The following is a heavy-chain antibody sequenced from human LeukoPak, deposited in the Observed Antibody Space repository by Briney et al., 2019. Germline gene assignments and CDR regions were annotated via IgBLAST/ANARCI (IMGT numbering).Heavy chain of an antibody. CDR2: ISSSGSTI. V-gene: IGHV3-48*03. J-gene: IGHJ4*02. Sequence: GGSLRLSCAASGSTFSSYEMNWVRQAPGKGLEWVSYISSSGSTIYYADSVKGRFTISRDNAKNSLYLQMNSLRAEDTAVYYCARDRALVGTFDYWGQGTLVTVSS. CDR1: GSTFSSYE. D-gene: IGHD1-26*01. CDR3: ARDRALVGTFDY.